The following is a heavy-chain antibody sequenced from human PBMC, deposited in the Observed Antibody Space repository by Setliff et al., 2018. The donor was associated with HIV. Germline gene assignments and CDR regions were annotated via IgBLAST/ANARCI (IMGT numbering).Heavy chain of an antibody. CDR3: ARARGPEGYFDS. V-gene: IGHV4-39*07. D-gene: IGHD3-10*01. CDR1: GGSINTGSYY. J-gene: IGHJ4*02. CDR2: IYYSGST. Sequence: SETLSLTCTVSGGSINTGSYYWGWLRQPPGKGLESIGTIYYSGSTYYKSPLTSRLTISVDTSKNQYSLKISSVTAADTAVYYCARARGPEGYFDSWGQGTLVTVSS.